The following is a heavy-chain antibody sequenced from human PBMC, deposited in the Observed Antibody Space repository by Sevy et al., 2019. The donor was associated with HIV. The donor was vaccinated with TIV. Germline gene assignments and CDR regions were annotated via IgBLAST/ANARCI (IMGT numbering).Heavy chain of an antibody. CDR2: ISYDGSNK. CDR1: GFTFSSYG. CDR3: AKENGIGARLWSYYFDY. D-gene: IGHD6-6*01. J-gene: IGHJ4*02. Sequence: GGSLRLSCAASGFTFSSYGMHWVRQAPGKGLEWVAVISYDGSNKYYADSVKGRFTISRDNSKNTLYLQMNSLRAEDTAVYYCAKENGIGARLWSYYFDYWGQGTLVTVSS. V-gene: IGHV3-30*18.